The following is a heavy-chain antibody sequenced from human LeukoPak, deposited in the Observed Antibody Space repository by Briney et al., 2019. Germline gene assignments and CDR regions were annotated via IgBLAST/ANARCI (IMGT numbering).Heavy chain of an antibody. CDR2: ISYDGSNK. D-gene: IGHD1-26*01. CDR1: GFTFSSYA. V-gene: IGHV3-30-3*01. J-gene: IGHJ3*02. CDR3: ARDGSHGAFDI. Sequence: GRSLRLSCAASGFTFSSYAMHWVRQAPGKGLEWVAVISYDGSNKYYADSVKGRFTISRDNSKNTLYLQMNSLRAEDTAVYYCARDGSHGAFDIWGQGTMVTVSS.